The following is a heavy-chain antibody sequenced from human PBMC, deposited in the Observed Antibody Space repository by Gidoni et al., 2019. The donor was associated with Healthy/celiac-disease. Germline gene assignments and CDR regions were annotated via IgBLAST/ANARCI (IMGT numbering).Heavy chain of an antibody. V-gene: IGHV1-2*02. D-gene: IGHD6-13*01. Sequence: QVQLVQSGAEVKKPGASVKVSCKASGYTFTGYYMHWVRQAPGQGLEWMGWINPNSGGTNYAQKFQGRVTMTRDTSISTAYMELSRLRSDDTAVYYCARTAGSSSWYLPGGWFDPWGQGTLVTVSS. CDR1: GYTFTGYY. CDR2: INPNSGGT. J-gene: IGHJ5*02. CDR3: ARTAGSSSWYLPGGWFDP.